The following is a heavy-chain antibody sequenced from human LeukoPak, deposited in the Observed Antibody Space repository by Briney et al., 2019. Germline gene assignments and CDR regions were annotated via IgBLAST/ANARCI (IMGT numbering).Heavy chain of an antibody. CDR1: GGSISSYY. V-gene: IGHV4-59*01. Sequence: PSETLSLTCTVSGGSISSYYWSWIRQPPGKGLEWIGYIYYSGSTNYNPSLKSRVTISVDTSKNQFSLKLSSVTAADTAVYYCARDRIVGAIRYFDLWGRGTLVTVSS. D-gene: IGHD1-26*01. CDR3: ARDRIVGAIRYFDL. J-gene: IGHJ2*01. CDR2: IYYSGST.